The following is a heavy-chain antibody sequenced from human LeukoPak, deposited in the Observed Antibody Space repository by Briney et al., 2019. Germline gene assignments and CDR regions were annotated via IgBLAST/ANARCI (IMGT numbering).Heavy chain of an antibody. V-gene: IGHV3-7*01. CDR3: ARDRGRLQFDY. CDR2: IKEDGSEK. J-gene: IGHJ4*03. CDR1: GFSFSSYW. D-gene: IGHD5-24*01. Sequence: PGGSLRLSCAASGFSFSSYWISWVRQAQGKGLEWVANIKEDGSEKYYVDSVKGRFTISRDNVKNSLYLQMNSLRAEDTAVYYCARDRGRLQFDYWGHGTLVTVSS.